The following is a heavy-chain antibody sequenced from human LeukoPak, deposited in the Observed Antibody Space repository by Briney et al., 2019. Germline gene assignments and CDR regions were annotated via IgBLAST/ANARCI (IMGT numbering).Heavy chain of an antibody. CDR2: IYSGGST. CDR3: ARGRVSEEYSSSWYTYYFDY. D-gene: IGHD6-13*01. V-gene: IGHV3-53*05. CDR1: GFTVSSNY. J-gene: IGHJ4*02. Sequence: GGSLRLSCAASGFTVSSNYMSWVRQAPGKGLEWVSVIYSGGSTYYADSVKGRFTISRDNSKNTLYLQMNSLRAEDTAVYYCARGRVSEEYSSSWYTYYFDYWGQGTLVTVSS.